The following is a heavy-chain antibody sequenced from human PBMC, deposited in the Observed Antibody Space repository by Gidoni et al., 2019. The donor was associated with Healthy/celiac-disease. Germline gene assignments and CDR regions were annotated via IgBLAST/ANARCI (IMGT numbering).Heavy chain of an antibody. Sequence: QVQLVESGGGLVKPGGSLRLSCAASGFTFSDYYMSWIRQAPGKGLEWVSYISSSSSYTNYADSVKGRFTISRDNAKNSLYLQMNSLRAEDTAVYYCARATRGELRFLEWLGSYYFDYWGQGTLVTVSS. J-gene: IGHJ4*02. CDR3: ARATRGELRFLEWLGSYYFDY. CDR2: ISSSSSYT. D-gene: IGHD3-3*01. CDR1: GFTFSDYY. V-gene: IGHV3-11*05.